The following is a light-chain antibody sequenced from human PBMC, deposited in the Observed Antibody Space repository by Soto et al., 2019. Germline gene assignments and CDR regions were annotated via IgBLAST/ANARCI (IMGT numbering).Light chain of an antibody. CDR2: DAS. CDR1: QNINNY. V-gene: IGKV1-33*01. J-gene: IGKJ5*01. CDR3: QQYENLPT. Sequence: DIQMTQSPSSLSASVGDRVTITCQASQNINNYLNWYKQKPGRAPKLLIYDASNLEAGVPSRFRGSGSGTDFTFTIRRLQPEDIATYYCQQYENLPTFGQGTKVDIK.